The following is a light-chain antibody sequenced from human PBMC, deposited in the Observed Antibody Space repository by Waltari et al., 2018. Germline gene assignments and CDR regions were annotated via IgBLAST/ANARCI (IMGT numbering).Light chain of an antibody. CDR3: CSYVGSNIYWE. CDR2: NIN. V-gene: IGLV2-11*01. J-gene: IGLJ3*02. CDR1: SSDIGDYNY. Sequence: QSALTQPRSVSGSAGQSVTISCTGTSSDIGDYNYVSWYQHYPDKAPKLIIYNINKRASGAHGRCCGSKSGNTACLTSYGTQAQDAADYFCCSYVGSNIYWEFGGWTLLTGL.